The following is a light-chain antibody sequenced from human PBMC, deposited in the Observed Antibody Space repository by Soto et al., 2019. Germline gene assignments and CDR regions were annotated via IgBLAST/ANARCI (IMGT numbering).Light chain of an antibody. J-gene: IGKJ5*01. V-gene: IGKV3-15*01. CDR1: QTIYSN. CDR2: RAS. Sequence: IGMTQSPATLSVSPGERATLSCRASQTIYSNVAWYQKRPGQHPRLLIYRASSRATGIPARFSGSGSGTDFNLTISSLQTEDFATYDCQQRYSTRITGGQGTRLEIK. CDR3: QQRYSTRIT.